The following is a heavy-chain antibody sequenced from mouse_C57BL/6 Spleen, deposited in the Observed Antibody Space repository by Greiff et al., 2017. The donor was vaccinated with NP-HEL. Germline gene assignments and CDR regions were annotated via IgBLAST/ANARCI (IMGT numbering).Heavy chain of an antibody. V-gene: IGHV1-82*01. CDR3: ARTAQSYFDY. J-gene: IGHJ2*01. Sequence: QVQLQQSGPELVKPGASVKISCKASGYAFSSSWMNWVKQRPGKGLEWIGRIYPGDGATKYNGKFKGKATLTADKSSSTAYMQLSSLTSEDSAVYFCARTAQSYFDYWGQGTTLTVSS. D-gene: IGHD3-2*02. CDR1: GYAFSSSW. CDR2: IYPGDGAT.